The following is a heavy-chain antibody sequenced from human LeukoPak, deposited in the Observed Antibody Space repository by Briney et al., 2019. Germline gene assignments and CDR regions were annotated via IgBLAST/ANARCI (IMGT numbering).Heavy chain of an antibody. CDR3: ARESSGTYYRPFDY. D-gene: IGHD1-26*01. J-gene: IGHJ4*02. CDR1: GGSISNFY. V-gene: IGHV4-4*07. CDR2: MSANGNT. Sequence: SETLSLTCSVPGGSISNFYWSWTRQSAGKGLEWIGRMSANGNTNYNPSLQSRATMSVDTSKNQFSLNLTSVTAADTAVYFCARESSGTYYRPFDYWGQGILVTVSS.